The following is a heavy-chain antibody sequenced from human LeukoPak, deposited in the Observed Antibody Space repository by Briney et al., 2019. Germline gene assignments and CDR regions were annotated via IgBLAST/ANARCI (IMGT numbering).Heavy chain of an antibody. CDR3: ARVGYCSSTSCYTWFDP. V-gene: IGHV4-59*11. D-gene: IGHD2-2*02. CDR1: GGSISSHY. J-gene: IGHJ5*02. CDR2: IYYSGST. Sequence: SEILSLTCTVSGGSISSHYWSWIRQPPGKGLEWIGYIYYSGSTNYNPSLKSRVTISVDTSKNQSSLKLSSVTAADTAVYYCARVGYCSSTSCYTWFDPWGQGTLVTVSS.